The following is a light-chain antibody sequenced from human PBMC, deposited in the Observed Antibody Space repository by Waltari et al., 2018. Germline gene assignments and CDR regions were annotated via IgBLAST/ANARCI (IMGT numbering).Light chain of an antibody. CDR3: LQHQDLPYT. J-gene: IGKJ2*01. CDR1: EVINTY. CDR2: GAS. Sequence: DIQMTQSPSSLSASPGDTVTNTCRASEVINTYLSWYQQKPGKAPKRLIFGASSLDSGVPSRFSGSGFGTVFTLTISSLQPEDFALYYCLQHQDLPYTFGQGTKVEIK. V-gene: IGKV1-17*01.